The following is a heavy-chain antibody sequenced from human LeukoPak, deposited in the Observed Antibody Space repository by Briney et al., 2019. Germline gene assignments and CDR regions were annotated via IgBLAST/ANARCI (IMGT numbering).Heavy chain of an antibody. CDR3: ARDRMDTGTYFDY. J-gene: IGHJ4*02. CDR2: ISTYNGNT. Sequence: ASVKVSCRSSGYTFTSYGITWVRQAPGQGLEWMGWISTYNGNTNYAQKLQGRVTMTTDTSTSTAYMELRSLRSDDTAMYYCARDRMDTGTYFDYWGQGTLVTVSS. D-gene: IGHD5-18*01. CDR1: GYTFTSYG. V-gene: IGHV1-18*01.